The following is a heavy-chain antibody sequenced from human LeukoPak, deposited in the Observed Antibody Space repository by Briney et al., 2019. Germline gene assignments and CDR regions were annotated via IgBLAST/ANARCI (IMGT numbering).Heavy chain of an antibody. V-gene: IGHV3-30-3*01. CDR3: ARDTGNSGSYSPTLMDY. D-gene: IGHD1-26*01. Sequence: PGGSLRLSCAASGFTFSSYAMHWVRQAPGKGLEWVAVISYDGSNKYYADSVKGRFTISRDNSKNTLYLQMNSLRAEDTAVYYCARDTGNSGSYSPTLMDYWGQGTLVTVSS. CDR1: GFTFSSYA. J-gene: IGHJ4*02. CDR2: ISYDGSNK.